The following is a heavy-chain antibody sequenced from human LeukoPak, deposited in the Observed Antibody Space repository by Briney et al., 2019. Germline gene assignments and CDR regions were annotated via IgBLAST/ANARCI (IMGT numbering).Heavy chain of an antibody. V-gene: IGHV4-4*07. CDR3: ARVRSSWSSFDY. CDR2: IYTSGST. D-gene: IGHD6-13*01. CDR1: GGSISSYY. J-gene: IGHJ4*02. Sequence: SETLSLTCTVSGGSISSYYWSWIRQPAGKGLEWIGRIYTSGSTNYNPSLKSRVTMSVDTSKNQFSLKLSPVTATDTAVYYCARVRSSWSSFDYWGQGTLVTVSS.